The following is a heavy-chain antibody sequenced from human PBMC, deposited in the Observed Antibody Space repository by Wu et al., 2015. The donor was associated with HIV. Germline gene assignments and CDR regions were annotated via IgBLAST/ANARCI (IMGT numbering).Heavy chain of an antibody. CDR1: GYTFTNFG. CDR3: ARDSPAVAARVAFDV. V-gene: IGHV1-18*01. CDR2: ICTYNANT. D-gene: IGHD6-19*01. J-gene: IGHJ3*01. Sequence: QIQLMQSGAEVKKPGASVKVSCKASGYTFTNFGISWVRQAPGQGLEWMGWICTYNANTNFAQKLQGRITMTTDTSTTTAYMELRSLTSDDTATYYCARDSPAVAARVAFDVWGQGTVVTVSS.